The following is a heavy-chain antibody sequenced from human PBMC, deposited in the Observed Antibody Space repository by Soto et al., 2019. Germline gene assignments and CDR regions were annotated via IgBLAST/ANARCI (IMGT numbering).Heavy chain of an antibody. Sequence: QVQLVQSGAEVKKPGASVTVSCKASGYTFSDYYLHWVRQAPGQGPEWMGWINPNSGDTKYAQKFRGRVTMTRDTSVRTAFMELNRLKSGDTAVYYCARESGGATATLDYYYFYMDVWGKGTTVTVSS. CDR3: ARESGGATATLDYYYFYMDV. J-gene: IGHJ6*03. CDR1: GYTFSDYY. CDR2: INPNSGDT. D-gene: IGHD5-12*01. V-gene: IGHV1-2*02.